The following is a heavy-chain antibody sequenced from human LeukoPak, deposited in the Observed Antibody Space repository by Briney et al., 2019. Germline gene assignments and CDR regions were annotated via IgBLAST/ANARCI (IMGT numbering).Heavy chain of an antibody. J-gene: IGHJ3*02. V-gene: IGHV5-51*01. CDR1: GYRFISYW. Sequence: GESLQISCKGSGYRFISYWIGWARQMPGKGLEWMGIIYPGDSGTRYSPSFQGHVTISADNSINTAYLQWSSLKASDTAMYYCARQGAVRDAFDIWGQGTMVTVSS. CDR2: IYPGDSGT. CDR3: ARQGAVRDAFDI.